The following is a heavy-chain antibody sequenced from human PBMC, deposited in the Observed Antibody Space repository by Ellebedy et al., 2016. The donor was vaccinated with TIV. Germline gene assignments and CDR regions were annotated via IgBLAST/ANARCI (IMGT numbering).Heavy chain of an antibody. CDR2: ISSTGSRT. D-gene: IGHD3-22*01. CDR1: GFTFSSYA. Sequence: PGGSLRLSCAASGFTFSSYAMSWVRQAPGKGLEWVSTISSTGSRTYYADSVEGRFIISRDNFKKTLYLQMNSLRAEDTAVYYCAKGRGGGSDTSAPRYYFDYWGLGTLVTVSS. V-gene: IGHV3-23*01. J-gene: IGHJ4*02. CDR3: AKGRGGGSDTSAPRYYFDY.